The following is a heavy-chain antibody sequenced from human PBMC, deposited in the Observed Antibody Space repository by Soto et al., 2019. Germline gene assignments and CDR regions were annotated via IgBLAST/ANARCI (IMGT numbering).Heavy chain of an antibody. J-gene: IGHJ2*01. CDR3: ANSRTLVRGVEWYFDL. Sequence: EVQLLESGGGLVQPGVSLRLSCAASGFTFSSYAMSWVRQAPGKGLEWVSGISGSGDSTFYAESVEGRITISRDNSKNTLELQMSSVRTEDTASYYCANSRTLVRGVEWYFDLWGRGTLVTVSS. CDR1: GFTFSSYA. V-gene: IGHV3-23*01. D-gene: IGHD3-10*01. CDR2: ISGSGDST.